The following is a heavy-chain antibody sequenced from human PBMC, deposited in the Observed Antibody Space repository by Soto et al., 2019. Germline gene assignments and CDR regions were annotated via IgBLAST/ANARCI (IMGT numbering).Heavy chain of an antibody. CDR1: GGTFSSYA. CDR2: IIPIFGTA. D-gene: IGHD6-6*01. CDR3: AREGIAARPGQFDY. Sequence: ASVKVSCKASGGTFSSYAISWLRQAPGQGLEWMGGIIPIFGTANYAQKFQGRVTITADESTSTAYMELSSLRSEDTAVYYCAREGIAARPGQFDYWGQGTLVTVSS. J-gene: IGHJ4*02. V-gene: IGHV1-69*13.